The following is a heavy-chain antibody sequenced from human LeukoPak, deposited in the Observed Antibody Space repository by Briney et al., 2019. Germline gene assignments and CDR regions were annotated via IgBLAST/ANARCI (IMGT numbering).Heavy chain of an antibody. CDR1: GYTFSAFY. CDR2: ITPYSGGT. J-gene: IGHJ3*02. CDR3: ARDRADNFDSSGYYPDGLDI. Sequence: GASVKVSCKPSGYTFSAFYIHWVRQAPGQGLEWMGWITPYSGGTNYAQRFQDRVTMTWDTSIGTANMESSGLKSDDTAVYYCARDRADNFDSSGYYPDGLDIWGQGTMVTVS. V-gene: IGHV1-2*02. D-gene: IGHD3-22*01.